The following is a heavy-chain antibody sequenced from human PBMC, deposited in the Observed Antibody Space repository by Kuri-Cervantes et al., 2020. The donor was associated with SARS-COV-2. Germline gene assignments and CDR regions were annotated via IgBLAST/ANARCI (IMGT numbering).Heavy chain of an antibody. Sequence: SETLSLTCAVYGRSFSGYYWSWIRQPPGKGLEWIGEINHSGSTNYNPSLKSRVTISVDTSKNQFSLKLSSVTAADTAVYYCASVPGIGYYFDYWGQGTLVTVSS. CDR2: INHSGST. CDR1: GRSFSGYY. J-gene: IGHJ4*02. D-gene: IGHD3-10*01. V-gene: IGHV4-34*01. CDR3: ASVPGIGYYFDY.